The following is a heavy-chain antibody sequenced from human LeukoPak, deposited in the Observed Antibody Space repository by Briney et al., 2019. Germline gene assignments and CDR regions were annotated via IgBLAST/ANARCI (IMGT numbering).Heavy chain of an antibody. J-gene: IGHJ5*02. Sequence: SETLSLTCTVSGGSISSGSYYWSWIRQPAGKGLEWIGRIFTSGSTKYNPSLKSRVTISVDTSKNQFSLKLSSVTAADTAVYYCARDRAGELLLLSEGGVFDPWGQGTLVTVSS. V-gene: IGHV4-61*02. D-gene: IGHD3-10*01. CDR2: IFTSGST. CDR3: ARDRAGELLLLSEGGVFDP. CDR1: GGSISSGSYY.